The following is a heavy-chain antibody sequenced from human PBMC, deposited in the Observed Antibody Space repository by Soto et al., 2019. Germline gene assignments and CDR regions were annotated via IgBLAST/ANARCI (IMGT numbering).Heavy chain of an antibody. J-gene: IGHJ6*02. Sequence: PGGSLRLSCAASGFTFSSYGMHWVRQAPGKGLEWVAVIWYDGSNKYYADYVKGRFTISRDNSKNKLYLQMNSLRAEDTAVYYFARGHDQHYDILTGYHPYGMDVWGQGTTVTVSS. D-gene: IGHD3-9*01. CDR2: IWYDGSNK. CDR3: ARGHDQHYDILTGYHPYGMDV. V-gene: IGHV3-33*01. CDR1: GFTFSSYG.